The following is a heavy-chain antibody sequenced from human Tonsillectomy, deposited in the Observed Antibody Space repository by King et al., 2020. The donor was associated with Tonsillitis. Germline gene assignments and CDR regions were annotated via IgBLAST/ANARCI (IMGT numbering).Heavy chain of an antibody. V-gene: IGHV3-30*18. D-gene: IGHD5/OR15-5a*01. CDR1: GFTFSTYG. J-gene: IGHJ4*02. Sequence: VQLVESGGGVVQPGRSLRLSCAASGFTFSTYGMHWVRQAPGKGLEWVAVISYDGSNNHYAHSVKGRFTISRDNSKNTLSLQMNGLRAEDTAVYYCAKEKWDIRSTIPGENEYFFDYWGQGTLVTVSS. CDR2: ISYDGSNN. CDR3: AKEKWDIRSTIPGENEYFFDY.